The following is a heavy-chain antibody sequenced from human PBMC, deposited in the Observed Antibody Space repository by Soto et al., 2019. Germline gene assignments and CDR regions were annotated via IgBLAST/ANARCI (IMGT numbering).Heavy chain of an antibody. CDR2: IYHSGST. CDR3: GKASIEPDCHSASCYRWKRVYGVDV. Sequence: QVQLQESGPGLVKPSGTLSLTCVVSGGSISSSNWWSWVRQPPGKGLEWIGEIYHSGSTNYSPSRKSRVTISVEKTKSRFSLKVSAVTAADAAVYYCGKASIEPDCHSASCYRWKRVYGVDVWGQGTTVSVSS. J-gene: IGHJ6*02. D-gene: IGHD2-2*01. CDR1: GGSISSSNW. V-gene: IGHV4-4*02.